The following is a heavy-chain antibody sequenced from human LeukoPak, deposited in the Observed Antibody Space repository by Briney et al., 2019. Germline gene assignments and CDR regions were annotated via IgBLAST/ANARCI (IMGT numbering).Heavy chain of an antibody. D-gene: IGHD5-18*01. CDR3: ARHEVNTVMVVDYGMDV. Sequence: GEFLEIFCRGFGYSFTSFWIGLGRPVPGKGVGVVGIIYPGDSDTRYSPSFQGQVTISADKSISTAYLQWSSLKASDTAMYYCARHEVNTVMVVDYGMDVWGQGTTVTVSS. V-gene: IGHV5-51*01. CDR1: GYSFTSFW. J-gene: IGHJ6*02. CDR2: IYPGDSDT.